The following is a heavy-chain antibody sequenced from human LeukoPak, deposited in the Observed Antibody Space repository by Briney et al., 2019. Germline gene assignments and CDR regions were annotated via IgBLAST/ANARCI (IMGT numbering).Heavy chain of an antibody. CDR2: ISSSSSYI. V-gene: IGHV3-21*01. Sequence: GGSLRLSCAASGFTFSSYSMNWVRQAPGKGLEWVSSISSSSSYIYYADSVKGRFTISRDNAKNSLYLQMNSLRAEDTAVYYCAKPYYGSGSYYYDAFDIWGQGKMVTVSS. CDR3: AKPYYGSGSYYYDAFDI. D-gene: IGHD3-10*01. J-gene: IGHJ3*02. CDR1: GFTFSSYS.